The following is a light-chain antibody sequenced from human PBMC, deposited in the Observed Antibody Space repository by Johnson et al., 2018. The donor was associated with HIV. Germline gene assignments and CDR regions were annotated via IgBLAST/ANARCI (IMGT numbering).Light chain of an antibody. CDR1: SSNIGNNY. CDR2: ENN. CDR3: GTWDSSLSSYV. Sequence: QSALTQPPSVSAAPGQKVTISCSGSSSNIGNNYVSWYQQVLGTAPKLLIYENNKRPSGIPDRFSGSKSGTSATLGITGLQTGDEADYYCGTWDSSLSSYVFGTGTKVTVL. J-gene: IGLJ1*01. V-gene: IGLV1-51*02.